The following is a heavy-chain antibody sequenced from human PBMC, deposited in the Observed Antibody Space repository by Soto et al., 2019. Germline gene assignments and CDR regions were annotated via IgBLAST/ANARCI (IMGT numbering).Heavy chain of an antibody. CDR2: IYPGDSDT. J-gene: IGHJ5*02. CDR1: GYSFTSYW. CDR3: ARHGLWFGELPNNWFDP. V-gene: IGHV5-51*01. Sequence: GESLKISCKGSGYSFTSYWIGWVRQMPGKGLEWMGIIYPGDSDTRYSQSFQGQVTISADKSISTAYLQWSSLKASDTAMYYCARHGLWFGELPNNWFDPRGQGTLVTVSS. D-gene: IGHD3-10*01.